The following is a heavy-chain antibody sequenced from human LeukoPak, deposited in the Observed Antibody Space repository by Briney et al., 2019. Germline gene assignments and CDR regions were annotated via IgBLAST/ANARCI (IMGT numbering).Heavy chain of an antibody. CDR3: AKEDYYDSSGYYPNWFDP. Sequence: GGSLRLSCAASGFTFSSYGMHWVRQAPGKGLGWVAVISYDGSNKYYADSVKGRFTISRDNSKNTLYLQMNSLRAEDTAVYYCAKEDYYDSSGYYPNWFDPWGQGTLVTVSS. CDR2: ISYDGSNK. V-gene: IGHV3-30*18. CDR1: GFTFSSYG. J-gene: IGHJ5*02. D-gene: IGHD3-22*01.